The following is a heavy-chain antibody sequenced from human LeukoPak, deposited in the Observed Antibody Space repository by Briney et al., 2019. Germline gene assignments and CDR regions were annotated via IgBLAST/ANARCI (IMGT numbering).Heavy chain of an antibody. Sequence: GGSLRLSCAASGFTFDDYAMHWVRQAPGKGLEWVSGISWNSGSIGYADSVKGRFTISRDDAKNTLYLQVNSLRAEDTAVYFCARGGSDTAMAHDYWGQGTLVTVSS. J-gene: IGHJ4*02. D-gene: IGHD5-18*01. CDR3: ARGGSDTAMAHDY. CDR1: GFTFDDYA. V-gene: IGHV3-9*01. CDR2: ISWNSGSI.